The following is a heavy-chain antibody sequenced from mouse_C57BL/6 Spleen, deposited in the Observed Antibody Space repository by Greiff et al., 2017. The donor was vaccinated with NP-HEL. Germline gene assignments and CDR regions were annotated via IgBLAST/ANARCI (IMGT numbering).Heavy chain of an antibody. CDR2: IYPRSGNT. D-gene: IGHD1-1*01. Sequence: QVQLQQSGAELARPGASVKLSCKASGYTFTSYGISWVKQRTGQGLEWIGEIYPRSGNTYYNEKFKGKATLTADKSSSTAYMELRSLTSEDSAVYFCARGGDYGSSYAWFAYWGQGTLVTVSA. V-gene: IGHV1-81*01. CDR1: GYTFTSYG. J-gene: IGHJ3*01. CDR3: ARGGDYGSSYAWFAY.